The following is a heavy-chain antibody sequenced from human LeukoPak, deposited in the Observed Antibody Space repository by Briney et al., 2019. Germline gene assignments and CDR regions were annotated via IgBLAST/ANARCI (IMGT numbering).Heavy chain of an antibody. D-gene: IGHD3-3*01. J-gene: IGHJ6*02. CDR2: IYPGDSDT. V-gene: IGHV5-51*01. CDR3: ARHGLKTYYDFWSGSDV. CDR1: GYSFTSYW. Sequence: PGGSLRLSCKGSGYSFTSYWIGWVRQMPGKGLEWMVIIYPGDSDTRYSPSFQGQVTISADKSISTAYLQWSSLKASDTAMYYCARHGLKTYYDFWSGSDVWGQGTTVTVSS.